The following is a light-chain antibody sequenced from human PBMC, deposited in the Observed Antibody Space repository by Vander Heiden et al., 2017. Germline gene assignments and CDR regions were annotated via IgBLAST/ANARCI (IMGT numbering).Light chain of an antibody. Sequence: QSVLPQPPSVSGAPGQRVTISGTGSSSNIGAGYEVNEYQQLPGTAPKLLIYGNTNRPSGVPDRFSGSESGTSASLAITGLQAEDEADYYCQSYDSSLNDVIFGGGTKLTVL. CDR2: GNT. J-gene: IGLJ2*01. CDR3: QSYDSSLNDVI. CDR1: SSNIGAGYE. V-gene: IGLV1-40*01.